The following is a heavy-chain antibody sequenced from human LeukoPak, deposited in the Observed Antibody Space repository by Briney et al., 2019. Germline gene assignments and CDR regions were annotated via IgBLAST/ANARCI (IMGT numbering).Heavy chain of an antibody. CDR3: AKDQGGYDFWSGWVFDY. Sequence: GSLRLSCAASGFTFNSYSMNWIRQAPGRGLEWISYINEGSTNIYYADSVKGRFTISRDNAKNSLYMQMNSLRAEDTAVYYCAKDQGGYDFWSGWVFDYWGQGTLVTVSS. V-gene: IGHV3-48*01. CDR2: INEGSTNI. J-gene: IGHJ4*02. D-gene: IGHD3-3*01. CDR1: GFTFNSYS.